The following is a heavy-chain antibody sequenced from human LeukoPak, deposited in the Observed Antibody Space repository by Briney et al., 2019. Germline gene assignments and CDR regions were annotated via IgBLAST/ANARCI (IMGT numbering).Heavy chain of an antibody. Sequence: ASVKVSCKASGYTFTSYYMHWVRQAPGQGLEWMGWINPNSGGTNYAQKFQGRVTMTRDTSISTAYMELSRLRSDDTAVYYCARVGGYYYDSSGSSIFDYWGQGTLVTVSS. CDR3: ARVGGYYYDSSGSSIFDY. J-gene: IGHJ4*02. CDR2: INPNSGGT. CDR1: GYTFTSYY. V-gene: IGHV1-2*02. D-gene: IGHD3-22*01.